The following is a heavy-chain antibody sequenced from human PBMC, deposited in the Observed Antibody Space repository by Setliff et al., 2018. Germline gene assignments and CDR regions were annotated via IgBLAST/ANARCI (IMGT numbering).Heavy chain of an antibody. Sequence: GASVKVSCKASGYTFTGYYMHWVRQAPGQGLEWMGWINPNSGGTKYAEKFQGRVTMTMDTSTGTAYMELRSLRSDDTAVYICAYDSSGYYPGYWGQGTLVTVSS. V-gene: IGHV1-2*02. D-gene: IGHD3-22*01. CDR2: INPNSGGT. CDR3: AYDSSGYYPGY. CDR1: GYTFTGYY. J-gene: IGHJ4*02.